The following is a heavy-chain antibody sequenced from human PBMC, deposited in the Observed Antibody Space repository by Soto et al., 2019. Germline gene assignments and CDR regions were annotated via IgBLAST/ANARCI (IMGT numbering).Heavy chain of an antibody. D-gene: IGHD3-22*01. V-gene: IGHV4-31*03. CDR3: ARVRNSRDIDY. Sequence: SETLSLTCTVSGGSINTGGYFWTWIRQHPGKGLEWIGYIASSGSTYYNPSLKGRLTISIDASKKYFSLRLNSVTAADTAVYYCARVRNSRDIDYWGQGIRVTVSS. CDR1: GGSINTGGYF. CDR2: IASSGST. J-gene: IGHJ4*02.